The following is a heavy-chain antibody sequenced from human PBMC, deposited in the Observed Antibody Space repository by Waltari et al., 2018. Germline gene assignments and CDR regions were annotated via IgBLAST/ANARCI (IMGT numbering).Heavy chain of an antibody. J-gene: IGHJ3*02. CDR3: AAPWGVTMVQGVRGAFDI. CDR2: ISSSSSYI. V-gene: IGHV3-21*01. D-gene: IGHD3-10*01. CDR1: GFTFSSYS. Sequence: EVQLVESGGGLVKPGGSLRLSCAASGFTFSSYSMNWVRQAPGQGLEWVSSISSSSSYIYYADSVKGRFTISRDNAKNSLYLQMNSLRAEDTAVYYCAAPWGVTMVQGVRGAFDIWGQGTMVTVSS.